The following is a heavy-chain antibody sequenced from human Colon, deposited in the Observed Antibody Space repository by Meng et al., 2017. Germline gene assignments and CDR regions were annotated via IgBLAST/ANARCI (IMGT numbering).Heavy chain of an antibody. CDR3: AKGRTSDY. J-gene: IGHJ4*02. Sequence: GSLRLSCVASGFTFSSYAMSWVRQAPGKGLEWVSAISNSGTTTYDADSVKGRFTISRDNSRNTLYLQMNSLRAEDTAVYYCAKGRTSDYWGQGTLVTVSS. CDR2: ISNSGTTT. CDR1: GFTFSSYA. V-gene: IGHV3-23*01. D-gene: IGHD3/OR15-3a*01.